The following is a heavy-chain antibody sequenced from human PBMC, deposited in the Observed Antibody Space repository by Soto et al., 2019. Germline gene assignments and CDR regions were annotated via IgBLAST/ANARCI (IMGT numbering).Heavy chain of an antibody. CDR2: ISGSGGST. J-gene: IGHJ2*01. V-gene: IGHV3-23*01. CDR1: GFTFSSYA. CDR3: AKDRGDSTVTTPDWYFDL. Sequence: GGSLRLSCAASGFTFSSYAMSWVRQAPGKGLEWVSAISGSGGSTYYADSVKGRFTISRDNSKNTLYLQMNSLRAEDTAVYYCAKDRGDSTVTTPDWYFDLWGRGTLVTVSS. D-gene: IGHD4-17*01.